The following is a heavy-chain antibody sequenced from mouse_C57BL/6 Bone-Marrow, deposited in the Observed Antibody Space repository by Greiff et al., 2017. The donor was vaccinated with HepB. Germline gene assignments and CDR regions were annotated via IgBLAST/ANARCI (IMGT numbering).Heavy chain of an antibody. V-gene: IGHV1-19*01. Sequence: EVKLMESGPVLVKPGASVKMSCKASGYTFTDYYMNWVKQSHGKSLEWIGVINPYNGGTSYNQKFKGKATLTVDKSSSTAYMELNSLTSEDSAVYYCARGSYAMDYWGQGTSVTVSS. J-gene: IGHJ4*01. CDR3: ARGSYAMDY. CDR2: INPYNGGT. CDR1: GYTFTDYY.